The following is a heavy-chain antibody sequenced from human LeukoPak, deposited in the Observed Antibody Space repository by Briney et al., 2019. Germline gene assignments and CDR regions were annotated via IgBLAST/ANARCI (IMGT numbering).Heavy chain of an antibody. CDR3: ARDSVFGVDY. D-gene: IGHD3-10*01. CDR1: GFTFSSYS. J-gene: IGHJ4*02. CDR2: INQDGSEK. V-gene: IGHV3-7*01. Sequence: GGPLRLSCAASGFTFSSYSMNLVRQAPGKGLEWVTSINQDGSEKYYVDSVRGRFTISRDNAKKSLYLEMNSLRVEDTAVYYCARDSVFGVDYWGQGTLVIVSS.